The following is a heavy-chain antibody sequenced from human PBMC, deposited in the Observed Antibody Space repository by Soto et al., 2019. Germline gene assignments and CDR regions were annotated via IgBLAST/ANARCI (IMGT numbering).Heavy chain of an antibody. CDR2: MSYDGSNE. Sequence: QVQLVESGGGVVQPGRSLRLSCAASGFTFSHYAMHWVRQAPGKGLEWVVLMSYDGSNEYYADSVKGRFTISRENSNNTLYLQMNSLRAEDTALYYCAKDGSHNFDYWGQRTLVTVSS. V-gene: IGHV3-30*18. D-gene: IGHD1-26*01. CDR3: AKDGSHNFDY. CDR1: GFTFSHYA. J-gene: IGHJ4*02.